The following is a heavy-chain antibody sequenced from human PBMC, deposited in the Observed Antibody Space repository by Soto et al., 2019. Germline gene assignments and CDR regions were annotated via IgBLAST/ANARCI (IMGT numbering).Heavy chain of an antibody. Sequence: QVQLVQSGAEVKKPGASVKVSCKVSGYTLNEVAMHWVRQAPGKGLEWLGGVDPDEAETIYAQHFQGRVNMTEDTSTDTVYMELSSLRSEDTALYFCTTYHGDYNFDHWGQGTLVTVSS. J-gene: IGHJ5*02. CDR2: VDPDEAET. CDR1: GYTLNEVA. D-gene: IGHD4-17*01. CDR3: TTYHGDYNFDH. V-gene: IGHV1-24*01.